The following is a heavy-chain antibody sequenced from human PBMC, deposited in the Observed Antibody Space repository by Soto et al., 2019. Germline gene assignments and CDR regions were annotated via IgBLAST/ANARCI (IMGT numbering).Heavy chain of an antibody. Sequence: GGSLRLSCAASGFNFSNYAMHWVRQAPGKGLEWVILISKDGDKIYDADSMEGRFTISRDNSKNTLYLQMNSLKIEDTAVYYCAREGGGSGNYAPYFDQWGQGTRVTVSS. CDR3: AREGGGSGNYAPYFDQ. CDR1: GFNFSNYA. V-gene: IGHV3-30-3*01. D-gene: IGHD3-10*01. CDR2: ISKDGDKI. J-gene: IGHJ4*02.